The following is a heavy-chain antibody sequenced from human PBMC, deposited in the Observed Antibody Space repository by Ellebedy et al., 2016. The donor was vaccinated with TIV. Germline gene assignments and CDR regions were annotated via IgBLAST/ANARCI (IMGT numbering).Heavy chain of an antibody. Sequence: SETLSLXXTVSGASMSSYYWSWIRQPPGKGLEWIGNMYYNRRTNYNPSLKSRVTISVDTSKNQFSLELNSVTAADTAVYYCAREADGYNYQFDYWGLGTLVTVSS. CDR2: MYYNRRT. D-gene: IGHD5-24*01. V-gene: IGHV4-59*01. J-gene: IGHJ4*02. CDR1: GASMSSYY. CDR3: AREADGYNYQFDY.